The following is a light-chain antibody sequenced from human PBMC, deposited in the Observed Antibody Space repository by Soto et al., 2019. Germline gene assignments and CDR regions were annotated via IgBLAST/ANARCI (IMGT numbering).Light chain of an antibody. CDR2: TAS. CDR3: QKYNSALT. CDR1: QSIRSW. V-gene: IGKV1-27*01. Sequence: DIQMTQSPSTLSASLGDRVTITCRASQSIRSWLAWYQQKPGKAPKLLIYTASTLQSGVPSRFSGSGSGTDFTLTISSLQPEDVATYYCQKYNSALTFGQGTRLEIK. J-gene: IGKJ5*01.